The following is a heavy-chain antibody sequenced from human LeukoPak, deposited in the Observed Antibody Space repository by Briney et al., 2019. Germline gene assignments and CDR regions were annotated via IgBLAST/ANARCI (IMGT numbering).Heavy chain of an antibody. J-gene: IGHJ6*02. CDR2: IDTNTGNP. Sequence: ASVKVSCKASGYTFTNYTINWVRLAPGQGLEWMGWIDTNTGNPTYAQGFTGRFVFSLDTSVGTAYLQISSLKAEDTAVYYCARVEQYDILTGYYNYYYGMDVWGQGTTVTVSS. CDR3: ARVEQYDILTGYYNYYYGMDV. D-gene: IGHD3-9*01. V-gene: IGHV7-4-1*02. CDR1: GYTFTNYT.